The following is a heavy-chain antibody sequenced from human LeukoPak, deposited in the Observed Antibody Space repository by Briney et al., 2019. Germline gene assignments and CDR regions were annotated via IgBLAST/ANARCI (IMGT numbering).Heavy chain of an antibody. J-gene: IGHJ6*03. V-gene: IGHV1-18*01. D-gene: IGHD6-13*01. CDR3: ARDRHIAAAVSYYYTDV. CDR2: INAYKGNT. Sequence: GGSVKVSCKASGYTFTSYIISRVRQAPGQGLEWVGGINAYKGNTDYAQRVKGRVTMTTDTSTSTEYWEVRSMRDEDTAVYSWARDRHIAAAVSYYYTDVWGKGNPVTVSS. CDR1: GYTFTSYI.